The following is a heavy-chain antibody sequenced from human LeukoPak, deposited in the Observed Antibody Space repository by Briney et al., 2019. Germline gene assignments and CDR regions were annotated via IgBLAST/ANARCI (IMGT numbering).Heavy chain of an antibody. D-gene: IGHD2-2*01. CDR2: INHSGST. Sequence: PSETLSLTCAVYGGSFSGYYWSWIRQPPGKGLEWIGEINHSGSTNYNPSLKSRVTISVDTSKNQFSLKLSSVTAADTAVYYCARGLFVVVPAAMTPTGYNWFDPWGQGTLVTVSS. CDR3: ARGLFVVVPAAMTPTGYNWFDP. CDR1: GGSFSGYY. J-gene: IGHJ5*02. V-gene: IGHV4-34*01.